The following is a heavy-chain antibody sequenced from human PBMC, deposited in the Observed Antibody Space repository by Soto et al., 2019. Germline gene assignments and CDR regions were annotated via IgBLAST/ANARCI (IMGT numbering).Heavy chain of an antibody. CDR1: GFTVSSHY. V-gene: IGHV3-53*01. CDR3: AINWDNSDSSGPDY. Sequence: PGGSLRLSCAASGFTVSSHYMTWVRQAPGKGLEWVSVIYSGGSTYYADSVKGRFTISRDNSKNTLYFQMNSLRAEDTAVYYCAINWDNSDSSGPDYWGQGT. D-gene: IGHD3-22*01. J-gene: IGHJ4*02. CDR2: IYSGGST.